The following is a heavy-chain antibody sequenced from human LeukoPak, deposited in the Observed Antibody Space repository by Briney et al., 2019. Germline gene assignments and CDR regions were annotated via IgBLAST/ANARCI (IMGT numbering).Heavy chain of an antibody. V-gene: IGHV4-34*01. CDR1: GDSFSGYY. J-gene: IGHJ4*02. CDR3: ARSWAGMYYPFYYFDY. D-gene: IGHD1-26*01. Sequence: SETLSLTCAVYGDSFSGYYWSWIRQPPGKGLEWIAEINHRGTTHYNPSLKSRVNISADTSKNQFSLNLDSVTAADTAVYYCARSWAGMYYPFYYFDYWGQGTLVSVSS. CDR2: INHRGTT.